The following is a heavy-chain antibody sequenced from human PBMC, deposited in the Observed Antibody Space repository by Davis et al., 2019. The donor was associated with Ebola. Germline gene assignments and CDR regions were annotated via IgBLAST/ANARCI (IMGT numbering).Heavy chain of an antibody. D-gene: IGHD6-13*01. CDR3: ARGRDLAAALWVGAFDI. CDR2: INHSGST. V-gene: IGHV4-34*01. Sequence: SETLSLTCAVYGGSFSGYYWSWIRQPPGKGLEWIGEINHSGSTNYNPSLKSRVTISVDTSKNQFSLKLSSVTAADTAVYYCARGRDLAAALWVGAFDIWGQGTMVTVSS. CDR1: GGSFSGYY. J-gene: IGHJ3*02.